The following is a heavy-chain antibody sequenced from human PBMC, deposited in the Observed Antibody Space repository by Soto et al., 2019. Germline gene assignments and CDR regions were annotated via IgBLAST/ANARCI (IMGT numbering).Heavy chain of an antibody. V-gene: IGHV3-48*02. Sequence: EVQLVESGGGLVQPGGSLRLSCAASGLTFSGYSMNWVRQAPGKGLEWVSNISSSSSTIYYADSVKGGFTISRNNAKNSLYLQMNSLRDEDTAVYYCARDTQDDFWSGYYRDYWGQGTLVTVSS. J-gene: IGHJ4*02. CDR1: GLTFSGYS. CDR3: ARDTQDDFWSGYYRDY. CDR2: ISSSSSTI. D-gene: IGHD3-3*01.